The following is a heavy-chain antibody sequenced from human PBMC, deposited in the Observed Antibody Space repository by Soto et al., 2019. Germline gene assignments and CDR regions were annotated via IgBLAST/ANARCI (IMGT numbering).Heavy chain of an antibody. V-gene: IGHV3-30-3*01. CDR3: ARDYGDYDGYYYYGMDV. CDR1: GFTFSSYA. Sequence: QVQLVESGGGVVQPGRSLRLSCPASGFTFSSYAMHWVRQAPGKGLEWVAVISYDESNKYYADSVKGRFTISRDNSKSTLYLQMNSLRAEDTAVYYCARDYGDYDGYYYYGMDVWGQGTTVTVSS. D-gene: IGHD4-17*01. J-gene: IGHJ6*02. CDR2: ISYDESNK.